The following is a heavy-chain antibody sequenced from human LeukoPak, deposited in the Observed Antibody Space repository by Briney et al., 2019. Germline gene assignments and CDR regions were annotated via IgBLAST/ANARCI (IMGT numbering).Heavy chain of an antibody. CDR3: ARSYYYDSSGYPDYYFDY. CDR1: GGTFSSYA. D-gene: IGHD3-22*01. CDR2: IIPIFGTA. J-gene: IGHJ4*02. Sequence: GASVKVSCKASGGTFSSYAISWVRQAPGQGLEWMGGIIPIFGTANYAQKFQGRVTITADKSTSTAYMELSSLRSEDTAVYYCARSYYYDSSGYPDYYFDYWGQGTLVTVSS. V-gene: IGHV1-69*06.